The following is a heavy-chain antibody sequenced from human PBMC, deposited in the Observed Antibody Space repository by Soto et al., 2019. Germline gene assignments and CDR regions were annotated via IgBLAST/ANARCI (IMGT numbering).Heavy chain of an antibody. CDR2: IYTSGST. V-gene: IGHV4-4*07. Sequence: PSETLSLTCTVSGGSISSYYWRWIRQPAGKGLEWIGRIYTSGSTNYNPSLKSRVTMSVDTSKNQFSLKLSSVTAADTAVYYCAIALPPYYYGSGSYYKGYYYGMDVGGQGTTVTVSS. J-gene: IGHJ6*02. CDR1: GGSISSYY. D-gene: IGHD3-10*01. CDR3: AIALPPYYYGSGSYYKGYYYGMDV.